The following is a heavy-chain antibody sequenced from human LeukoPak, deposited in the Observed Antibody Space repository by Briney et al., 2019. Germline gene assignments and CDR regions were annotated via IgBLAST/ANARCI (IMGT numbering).Heavy chain of an antibody. J-gene: IGHJ4*02. CDR1: GYTFTSYY. Sequence: SVTVSCKASGYTFTSYYMHWVRQPPGQGLEWMGIINPSGGSTSYAQMFQGRVTMTRDTSTSTVYTELSSLRSEEPAVYYCASGAAICELDYWGQGTLVTVSS. CDR2: INPSGGST. CDR3: ASGAAICELDY. D-gene: IGHD5-18*01. V-gene: IGHV1-46*01.